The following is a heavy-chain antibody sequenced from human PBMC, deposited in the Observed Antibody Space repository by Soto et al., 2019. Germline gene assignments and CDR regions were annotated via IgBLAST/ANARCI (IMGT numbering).Heavy chain of an antibody. V-gene: IGHV5-51*01. CDR1: GYRFSASW. D-gene: IGHD2-21*01. CDR3: ARLAHICSVGFAYSGMYS. CDR2: IYPGDSDT. Sequence: EAQIVSCERRGYRFSASWFGGVRQMRGKGHAWVGIIYPGDSDTRYSPSFHGQVTITADKSIITAYLQGSSLKASDTAMYYCARLAHICSVGFAYSGMYSCGQ. J-gene: IGHJ6*02.